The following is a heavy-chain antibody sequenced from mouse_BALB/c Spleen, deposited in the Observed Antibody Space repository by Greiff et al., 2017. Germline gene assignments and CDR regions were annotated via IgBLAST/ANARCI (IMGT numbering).Heavy chain of an antibody. J-gene: IGHJ4*01. Sequence: EVKLQESGGGLVKPGGSLKLSCAASGFTFSSYAMSWVRQTPEKRLEWVASISSGGSTYYPDSVKGRFTISRDNARNILYLQMSSLRSEDTAMYYCARGKIYDGYYVGAMDYWGQGTSVTVSS. V-gene: IGHV5-6-5*01. CDR3: ARGKIYDGYYVGAMDY. CDR2: ISSGGST. D-gene: IGHD2-3*01. CDR1: GFTFSSYA.